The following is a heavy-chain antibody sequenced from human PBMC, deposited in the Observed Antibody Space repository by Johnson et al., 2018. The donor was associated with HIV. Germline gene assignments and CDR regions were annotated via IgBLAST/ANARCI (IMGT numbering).Heavy chain of an antibody. J-gene: IGHJ3*02. Sequence: VQLVESGGGLIQPGGSLRLSCAVFGFTVSRNYMSWVRQAPGKGMEWVSVIHSGGSTYYADSVKGRFTISRDNSKNTLYLQMNSLRAEDTAVYYCARDLVVRDYGDYTYRRGGAFDIWGQGTMVTVSS. CDR1: GFTVSRNY. D-gene: IGHD4-17*01. CDR3: ARDLVVRDYGDYTYRRGGAFDI. CDR2: IHSGGST. V-gene: IGHV3-53*01.